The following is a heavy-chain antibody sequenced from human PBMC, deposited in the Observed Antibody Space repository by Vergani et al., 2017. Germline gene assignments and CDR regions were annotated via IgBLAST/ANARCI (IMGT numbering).Heavy chain of an antibody. CDR3: SSSRIYYGAGSPDY. CDR2: VSFRGDT. V-gene: IGHV4-59*02. Sequence: QVQLQESGPGLVKPSETLSLNCPVSGASVNSYYWSWIRQPPGKGLEVMVYVSFRGDTLYDPFVKGPMTISLNTSSNQFSLYLTSVTAADTAVYYYSSSRIYYGAGSPDYWGQGTLVTVSS. J-gene: IGHJ4*02. D-gene: IGHD3-10*01. CDR1: GASVNSYY.